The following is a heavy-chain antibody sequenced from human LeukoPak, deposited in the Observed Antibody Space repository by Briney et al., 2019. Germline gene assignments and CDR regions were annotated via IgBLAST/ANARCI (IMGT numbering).Heavy chain of an antibody. CDR3: ARGLREFGYYYYHMGV. V-gene: IGHV4-61*02. CDR2: IYTSGST. D-gene: IGHD3-10*01. J-gene: IGHJ6*03. CDR1: GGSISSGSYY. Sequence: SETLSLTCTVSGGSISSGSYYWSWIRQPAGKGLEWIVRIYTSGSTNYNPSLKSRVTTSLDTSKNQFSLKLRSVTAADTAVYYCARGLREFGYYYYHMGVWDIGTTVTVSS.